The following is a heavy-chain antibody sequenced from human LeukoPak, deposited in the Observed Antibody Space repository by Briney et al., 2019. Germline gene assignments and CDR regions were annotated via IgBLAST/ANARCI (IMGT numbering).Heavy chain of an antibody. Sequence: GASVKVSCKASGGTFSSYAISWVRQAPGQGLEWMGRIIPILGIANYAQKFQGRVTITADKSTSTAYMELSSLRSEDTAVYYCATCTNGGNCDAFDIWGQGTMVTVSS. CDR1: GGTFSSYA. D-gene: IGHD4-23*01. CDR3: ATCTNGGNCDAFDI. V-gene: IGHV1-69*04. CDR2: IIPILGIA. J-gene: IGHJ3*02.